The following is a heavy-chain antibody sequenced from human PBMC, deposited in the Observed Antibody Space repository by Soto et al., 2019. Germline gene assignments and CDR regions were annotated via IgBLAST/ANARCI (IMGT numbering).Heavy chain of an antibody. CDR2: INPSGGST. V-gene: IGHV1-46*04. J-gene: IGHJ4*02. CDR1: GYTCTSYY. CDR3: ARGWGSCSRGSCQQFAY. Sequence: GASVKVSCKASGYTCTSYYMHWVRQAPVQGLEWMGIINPSGGSTSYAQKLQGRVTMTRDTSTSTVYMELSSLRSEDTAVYYCARGWGSCSRGSCQQFAYSGQGTLVTVSS. D-gene: IGHD2-15*01.